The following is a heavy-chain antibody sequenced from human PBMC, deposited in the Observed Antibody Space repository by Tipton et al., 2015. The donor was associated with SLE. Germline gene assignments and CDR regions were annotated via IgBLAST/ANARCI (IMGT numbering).Heavy chain of an antibody. J-gene: IGHJ3*02. CDR3: ARGVAYYYDFGALDI. D-gene: IGHD3-22*01. Sequence: TLSLTCTIYRGSFSGYHWSWIRQPPGKGLEWIGEINYSGSTNYNPSLKSRVTISIGTSKNQLSLELSSVTAADTAVYYCARGVAYYYDFGALDIWGQGTIVTVSS. CDR2: INYSGST. V-gene: IGHV4-34*01. CDR1: RGSFSGYH.